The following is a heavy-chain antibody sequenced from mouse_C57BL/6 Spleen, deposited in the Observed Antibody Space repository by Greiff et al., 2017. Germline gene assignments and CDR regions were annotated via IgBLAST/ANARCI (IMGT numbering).Heavy chain of an antibody. Sequence: QVHVKQSGPGLVQPSQSLSITCTVSGFSLTSYGVHWVRQSPGKGLEWLGVIWSGGSTDYNAAFISRLSISKDNSKSQVFFKMNSLQADDTAIYYCARKGGDGFYYFDYWGQGTTLTVPS. V-gene: IGHV2-2*01. CDR2: IWSGGST. D-gene: IGHD2-3*01. J-gene: IGHJ2*01. CDR1: GFSLTSYG. CDR3: ARKGGDGFYYFDY.